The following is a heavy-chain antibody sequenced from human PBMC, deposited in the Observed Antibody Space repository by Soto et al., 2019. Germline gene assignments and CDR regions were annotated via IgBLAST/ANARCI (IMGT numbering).Heavy chain of an antibody. CDR2: IYTAGRS. V-gene: IGHV3-53*01. D-gene: IGHD4-17*01. CDR1: GFAVNSHY. J-gene: IGHJ3*02. Sequence: PGGSLRLSCAASGFAVNSHYMTWVRQAPGKGLEWVSLIYTAGRSYYADSVKGRCTISRDNSKNTRYLQMNSLRAEDTAVYYCARVDYGSHSAWSDAADAFDIWGQGTMVTVSS. CDR3: ARVDYGSHSAWSDAADAFDI.